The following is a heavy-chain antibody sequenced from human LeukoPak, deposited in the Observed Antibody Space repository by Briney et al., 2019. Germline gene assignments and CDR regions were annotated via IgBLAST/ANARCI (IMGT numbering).Heavy chain of an antibody. J-gene: IGHJ4*02. Sequence: GGSLRLSCAASGFTFSSYGMHWVRQAPGKGLEWVAVIWYDGSNKYYADSVKGRFTISRDNSKNTLYLQMNSLRAEDTAVYYCARGSQGDYHTTDYYFDYWGQGTLVTVSS. CDR3: ARGSQGDYHTTDYYFDY. V-gene: IGHV3-33*01. CDR1: GFTFSSYG. D-gene: IGHD4-17*01. CDR2: IWYDGSNK.